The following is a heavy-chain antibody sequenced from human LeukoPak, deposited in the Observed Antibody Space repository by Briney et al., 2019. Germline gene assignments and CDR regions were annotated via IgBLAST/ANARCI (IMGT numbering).Heavy chain of an antibody. CDR3: ARVAVGGTPYYYYYMDV. V-gene: IGHV4-30-2*01. D-gene: IGHD1-26*01. J-gene: IGHJ6*03. CDR2: IYHSGTT. CDR1: GGSISSSSYY. Sequence: SETLSLTCTVSGGSISSSSYYWGWIRQPPGKGLEWIGYIYHSGTTYYNPSLKSRVTISVDRSKNQFSLKLSSVTAADTAVYYCARVAVGGTPYYYYYMDVWGKGTTVTVSS.